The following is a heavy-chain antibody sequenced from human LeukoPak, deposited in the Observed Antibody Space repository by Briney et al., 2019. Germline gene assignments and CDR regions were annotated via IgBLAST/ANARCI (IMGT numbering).Heavy chain of an antibody. V-gene: IGHV4-34*01. CDR1: GGSFSGYY. Sequence: SETLSFTCAVYGGSFSGYYWSWIRQSPGKGLEWIGETYHSGSTNYNSSLKSRVTISLDTSKNQFSLKLSSVTAADTAVYYCARGRRIVVVLGATRTHRDYYMDVWGKGTTVTVSS. J-gene: IGHJ6*03. CDR2: TYHSGST. D-gene: IGHD2-15*01. CDR3: ARGRRIVVVLGATRTHRDYYMDV.